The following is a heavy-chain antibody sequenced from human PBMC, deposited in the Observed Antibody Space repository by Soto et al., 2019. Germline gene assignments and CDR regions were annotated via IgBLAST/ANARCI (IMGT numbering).Heavy chain of an antibody. CDR1: GFTFSSYW. CDR3: VRDYYDSSSYLNWLDP. V-gene: IGHV3-74*01. D-gene: IGHD3-22*01. CDR2: INSNGRST. Sequence: PGGSLRLSCAASGFTFSSYWMHWVRQAPGKGLVWVSRINSNGRSTSYADSVKGRFTISRDNAKNTLYLQMNSLRAEDTAVYYCVRDYYDSSSYLNWLDPWGQGTMVTVYS. J-gene: IGHJ5*02.